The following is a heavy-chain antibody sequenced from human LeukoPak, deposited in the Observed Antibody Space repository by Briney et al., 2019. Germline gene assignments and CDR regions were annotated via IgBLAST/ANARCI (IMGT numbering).Heavy chain of an antibody. CDR3: AREIGGYARLGGGAFDI. D-gene: IGHD6-25*01. CDR2: IIPIFGTA. Sequence: AASVKVSCKASGGTFSSYAISWVRQAPGQGLEWMGGIIPIFGTANYAQKFQGRVTITADESTSTAYMELSSLRSEDTAVYYCAREIGGYARLGGGAFDIWGQGTMVTVSS. J-gene: IGHJ3*02. CDR1: GGTFSSYA. V-gene: IGHV1-69*13.